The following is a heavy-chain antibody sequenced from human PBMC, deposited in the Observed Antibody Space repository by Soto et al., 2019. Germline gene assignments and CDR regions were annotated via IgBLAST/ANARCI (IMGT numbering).Heavy chain of an antibody. D-gene: IGHD3-16*01. CDR3: ARVITYHYGMDV. CDR1: GGSIGSSY. J-gene: IGHJ6*02. V-gene: IGHV4-59*01. CDR2: VYYTGST. Sequence: SATLSLTGNVSGGSIGSSYWNWLRQPAGKGLEWIGYVYYTGSTNYNPSLEGRATISVDSSKNQVSLNLRSVTAADSATYYCARVITYHYGMDVWGQGITVTSP.